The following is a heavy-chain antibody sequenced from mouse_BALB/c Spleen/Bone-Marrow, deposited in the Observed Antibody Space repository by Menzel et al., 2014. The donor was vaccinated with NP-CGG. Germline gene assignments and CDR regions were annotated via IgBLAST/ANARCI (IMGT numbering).Heavy chain of an antibody. D-gene: IGHD3-1*01. CDR1: GYAFTNYL. V-gene: IGHV1-54*01. Sequence: QVQLQQQSGAELVRPGTSVKVSCKASGYAFTNYLIEWVKRRPGQGLEWIGVINPGSGGTNYNENFKGKATLTADKSSSTAYMQLSRLTSEDAAVYFCARQLGPTYAMDNWGQGTSVTVST. J-gene: IGHJ4*01. CDR3: ARQLGPTYAMDN. CDR2: INPGSGGT.